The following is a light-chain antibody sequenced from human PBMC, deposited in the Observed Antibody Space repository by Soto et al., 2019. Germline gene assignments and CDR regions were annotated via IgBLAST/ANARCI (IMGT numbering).Light chain of an antibody. V-gene: IGLV2-8*01. CDR2: EVN. Sequence: QSALTQPPSASGSPGQSVTISCTGTSSDVGDYNYVSWYQQHPGKAPKLIIYEVNERPSGVPDRFSGSKSGNTASLTVSGLQADDEADYYCSSYAGSNTILFGGGTKLTVL. CDR1: SSDVGDYNY. J-gene: IGLJ3*02. CDR3: SSYAGSNTIL.